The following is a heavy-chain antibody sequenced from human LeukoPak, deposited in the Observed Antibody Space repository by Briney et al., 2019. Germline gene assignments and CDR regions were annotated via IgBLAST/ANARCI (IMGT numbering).Heavy chain of an antibody. D-gene: IGHD3-9*01. CDR2: INPNSGGT. CDR1: GYTFTGYY. J-gene: IGHJ6*02. CDR3: ASYYDILTGYHPGEYGMDV. V-gene: IGHV1-2*02. Sequence: GASVKVSCKASGYTFTGYYMHWVRQAPGQGLEWMGWINPNSGGTNYAQKFQGRVTMTRDTSISTAYMELSRLRSDDTAVYYCASYYDILTGYHPGEYGMDVWGQGTTATVSS.